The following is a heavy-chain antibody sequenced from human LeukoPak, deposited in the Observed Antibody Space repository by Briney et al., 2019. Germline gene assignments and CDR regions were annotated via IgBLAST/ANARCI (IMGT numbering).Heavy chain of an antibody. CDR3: FQAEDGIRDFDP. V-gene: IGHV4-59*08. CDR1: GRSISGYY. Sequence: SETLSLTCTVSGRSISGYYWSWIRQPPGKALEWIAYIEDSGDTNSNPSLTSRVTTSVDRSKNQLYLRLNSVTAADTAFYFCFQAEDGIRDFDPWGQGTLVTVSS. D-gene: IGHD3-9*01. CDR2: IEDSGDT. J-gene: IGHJ5*02.